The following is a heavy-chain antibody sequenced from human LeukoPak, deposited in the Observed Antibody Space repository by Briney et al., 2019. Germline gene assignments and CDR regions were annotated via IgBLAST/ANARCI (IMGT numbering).Heavy chain of an antibody. J-gene: IGHJ5*02. Sequence: SETLSLTCTVSGGSISSNYWSWIRQPPGKGLEWIGYIYYSGSTKYNPSLKSRVTMSVDTSKNQFSLKLSSVTAADTAVYYCARESPIKDWFDPWGQGTLVTVSS. CDR2: IYYSGST. D-gene: IGHD5-24*01. CDR1: GGSISSNY. V-gene: IGHV4-59*12. CDR3: ARESPIKDWFDP.